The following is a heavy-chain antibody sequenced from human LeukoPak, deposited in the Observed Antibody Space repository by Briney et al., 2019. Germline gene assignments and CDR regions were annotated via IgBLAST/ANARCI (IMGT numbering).Heavy chain of an antibody. D-gene: IGHD6-13*01. J-gene: IGHJ3*02. Sequence: SETLSLTCTVSGGSISSDYWSWIRQPAGKGLEWIGRINISGSTNYNPSLKSRVTMSVDTSKNQFSLKLSSVIAADTAVYYCAREKSSWSGLDAFDIWGQGTMVTVSS. CDR1: GGSISSDY. CDR2: INISGST. V-gene: IGHV4-4*07. CDR3: AREKSSWSGLDAFDI.